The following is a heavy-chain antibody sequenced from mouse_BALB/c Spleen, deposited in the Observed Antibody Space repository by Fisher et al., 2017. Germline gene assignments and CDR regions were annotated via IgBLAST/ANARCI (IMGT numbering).Heavy chain of an antibody. D-gene: IGHD2-1*01. J-gene: IGHJ4*01. Sequence: KFKGKATLTADKSSSTAYMELARLTSEDSAVYYCARGGNYVYYAMDYWGQGTSVTVSS. CDR3: ARGGNYVYYAMDY. V-gene: IGHV1S137*01.